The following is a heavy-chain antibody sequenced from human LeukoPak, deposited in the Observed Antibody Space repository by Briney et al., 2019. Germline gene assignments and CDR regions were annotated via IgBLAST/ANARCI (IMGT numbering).Heavy chain of an antibody. Sequence: GGSLRLSCAASGFTFSSYGMHWVRQAPGKGLEWVAFIRYDGSNKYYADSVKDRFTISRDNSKNTLYLQMNSLRAEDTAVYYCTRDLVVTDPHFDYWGQGTLVTVSS. CDR1: GFTFSSYG. CDR3: TRDLVVTDPHFDY. CDR2: IRYDGSNK. J-gene: IGHJ4*02. V-gene: IGHV3-30*02. D-gene: IGHD2-21*02.